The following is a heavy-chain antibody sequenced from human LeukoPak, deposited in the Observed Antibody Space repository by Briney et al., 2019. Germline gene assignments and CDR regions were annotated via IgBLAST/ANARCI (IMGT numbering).Heavy chain of an antibody. V-gene: IGHV3-23*01. CDR3: AKAQVPESYGSVSYYVGFDY. CDR1: RFAFSRYA. Sequence: GGSLRLSCAASRFAFSRYAVGSVRQVPGKGLEWVSAISGSVGITYYADSVKGRFTISRDNSKNTLYLQMNSMRAEDTAIYYCAKAQVPESYGSVSYYVGFDYWGQGTLVTVSS. J-gene: IGHJ4*02. CDR2: ISGSVGIT. D-gene: IGHD3-10*01.